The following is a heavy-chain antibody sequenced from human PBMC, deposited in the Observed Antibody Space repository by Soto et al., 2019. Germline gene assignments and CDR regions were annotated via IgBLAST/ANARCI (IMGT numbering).Heavy chain of an antibody. CDR1: GYTFTSYD. CDR2: MSPNSGNT. J-gene: IGHJ5*02. V-gene: IGHV1-8*01. Sequence: QVQLVQSGAEVKKPGASVKVSCKASGYTFTSYDINWVRQASGQGLEWMGWMSPNSGNTGCAQKFQGRVTMTRNTSISTAYMELSSLRSEDTAVYYCARGSSSWMFRWFDPWGQGTLVTVSS. CDR3: ARGSSSWMFRWFDP. D-gene: IGHD6-13*01.